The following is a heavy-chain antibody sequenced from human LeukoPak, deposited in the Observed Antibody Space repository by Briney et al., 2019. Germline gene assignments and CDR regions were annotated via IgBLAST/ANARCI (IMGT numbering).Heavy chain of an antibody. D-gene: IGHD4/OR15-4a*01. CDR3: ARLSGYYYYYMAV. V-gene: IGHV4-39*01. CDR2: TYYSGST. CDR1: GGSIGGSSYY. Sequence: SETLSLTCTVSGGSIGGSSYYWGWIRQPPGKGLEWIGSTYYSGSTYYNPSLKSRVTISVVTSKNQFSLNLSSVTAADTAVYYCARLSGYYYYYMAVWGKGTTVTVSS. J-gene: IGHJ6*03.